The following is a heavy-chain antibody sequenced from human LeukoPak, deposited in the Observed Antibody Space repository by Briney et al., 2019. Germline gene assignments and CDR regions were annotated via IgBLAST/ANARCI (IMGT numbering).Heavy chain of an antibody. CDR2: IYYSGST. Sequence: KPSETLSLTCTVSGGSISSSSYYWGWIRQPPGKGLEWIGSIYYSGSTYYNPSLKSRVTISVDTSKNQFSLKLSSVTAADTAVYYCATMPGGMATQSDYWGQGTLVTVSS. CDR1: GGSISSSSYY. J-gene: IGHJ4*02. CDR3: ATMPGGMATQSDY. D-gene: IGHD5-24*01. V-gene: IGHV4-39*01.